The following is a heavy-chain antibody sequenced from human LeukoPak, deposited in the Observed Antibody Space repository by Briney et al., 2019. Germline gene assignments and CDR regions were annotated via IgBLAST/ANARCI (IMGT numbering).Heavy chain of an antibody. V-gene: IGHV4-30-4*08. D-gene: IGHD6-19*01. Sequence: SQTLSLTCTVSGGSISSGDYYWSRIRQPPGKGLEWIGYIYYSGSTYYNPSLKSRVTISVDTSKNQFSLKLSSVTAADTAVYYCARPSWGMAGAFDIWGQGTMVTVSS. J-gene: IGHJ3*02. CDR3: ARPSWGMAGAFDI. CDR2: IYYSGST. CDR1: GGSISSGDYY.